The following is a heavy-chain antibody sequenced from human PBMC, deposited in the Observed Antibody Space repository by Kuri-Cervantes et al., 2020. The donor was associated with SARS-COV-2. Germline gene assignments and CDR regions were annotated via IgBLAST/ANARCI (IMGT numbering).Heavy chain of an antibody. CDR2: IKQDGSEK. J-gene: IGHJ4*02. CDR3: ARKGLDSSGYSLGYD. D-gene: IGHD3-22*01. CDR1: GFTFSSYW. V-gene: IGHV3-7*02. Sequence: GESLKISCAASGFTFSSYWMSWVRQAPGKGLEWVANIKQDGSEKYYVDSVKGRFTISRDNAKNSLYLQMNSLRADDTALYYCARKGLDSSGYSLGYDWGQGTLVTVSS.